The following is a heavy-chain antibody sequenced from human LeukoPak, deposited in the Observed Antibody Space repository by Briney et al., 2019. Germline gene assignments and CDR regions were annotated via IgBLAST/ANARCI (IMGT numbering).Heavy chain of an antibody. D-gene: IGHD1/OR15-1a*01. Sequence: PSETLSLTCTVAGGSISSGSYYWSWIRQPAGKGLEWIGRIYTRGRTNYNPSLKSRVTISVDTSKNQFSLKLSSVTAADTAVYYCAKQKGLDPWGQGTLVTVSS. CDR2: IYTRGRT. CDR3: AKQKGLDP. J-gene: IGHJ5*02. V-gene: IGHV4-61*02. CDR1: GGSISSGSYY.